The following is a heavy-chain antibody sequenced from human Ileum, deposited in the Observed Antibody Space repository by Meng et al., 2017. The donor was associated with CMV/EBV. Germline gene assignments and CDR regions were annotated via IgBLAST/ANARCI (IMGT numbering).Heavy chain of an antibody. J-gene: IGHJ6*02. CDR1: GYTFTGYY. D-gene: IGHD2-2*01. Sequence: ASVKVSCKASGYTFTGYYMHWVRQAPGQGLEWMGWINPNSGDTNYAQKFQGRVTMTRDTSISTAYMELSRLRSDDTAMYYCAGHCSTTSCRPKDVWGQGTTVTVSS. CDR2: INPNSGDT. CDR3: AGHCSTTSCRPKDV. V-gene: IGHV1-2*02.